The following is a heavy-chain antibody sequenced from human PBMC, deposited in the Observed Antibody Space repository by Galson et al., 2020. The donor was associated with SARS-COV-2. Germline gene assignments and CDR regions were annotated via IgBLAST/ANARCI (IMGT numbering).Heavy chain of an antibody. D-gene: IGHD1-26*01. V-gene: IGHV3-30*01. Sequence: GGSLRLSCAASGFTFSSYAMHWVRQAPGKGLEWVAVISYDGSNKYYADSVKGRFTISRDNSKNTLYLQMNSLRAEDTAVYYCARARSGSYLSYFDYWGQGTLVTVTS. J-gene: IGHJ4*02. CDR1: GFTFSSYA. CDR3: ARARSGSYLSYFDY. CDR2: ISYDGSNK.